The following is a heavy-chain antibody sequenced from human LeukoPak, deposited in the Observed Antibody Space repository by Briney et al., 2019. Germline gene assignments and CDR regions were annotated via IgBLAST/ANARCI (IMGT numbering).Heavy chain of an antibody. CDR1: GFTFSNYW. CDR2: INSSGRTI. D-gene: IGHD4/OR15-4a*01. J-gene: IGHJ4*02. CDR3: AREDYALDY. Sequence: PGGSLRLSCAATGFTFSNYWMNWVRQAPGKGLEWLSYINSSGRTIYYADSVKGRFTISRDNAKNSLYLQMTSLRAEDTAVYYCAREDYALDYWGQGTLVTVSS. V-gene: IGHV3-48*04.